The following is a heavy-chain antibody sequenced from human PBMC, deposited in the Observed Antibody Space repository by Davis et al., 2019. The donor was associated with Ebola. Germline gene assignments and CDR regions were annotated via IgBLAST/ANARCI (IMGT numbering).Heavy chain of an antibody. J-gene: IGHJ5*02. V-gene: IGHV3-7*03. Sequence: GESLKISCAASGFTFSSYWMSWVRQAPGKGLEWVANIKQDGSEKYYVDSVKGRFTISRDNAKNSLYLQMNSLRAEDTAVYYCARRSILAEFDPWGQGTLVTVSS. D-gene: IGHD3-3*01. CDR3: ARRSILAEFDP. CDR2: IKQDGSEK. CDR1: GFTFSSYW.